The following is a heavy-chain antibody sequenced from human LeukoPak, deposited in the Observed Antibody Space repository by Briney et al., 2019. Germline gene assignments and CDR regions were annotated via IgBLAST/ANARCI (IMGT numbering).Heavy chain of an antibody. V-gene: IGHV1-8*02. J-gene: IGHJ3*02. Sequence: ASVKVSCKASGYTFTSYDINWVRQATGQGLEWMGWMNPNSGNTGYAQKLQGRVTMTTDTSTSTAYMELRSLRSDDTAVYYCARATDMVRGIIGAFDIWGQGTMVTVS. D-gene: IGHD3-10*01. CDR3: ARATDMVRGIIGAFDI. CDR2: MNPNSGNT. CDR1: GYTFTSYD.